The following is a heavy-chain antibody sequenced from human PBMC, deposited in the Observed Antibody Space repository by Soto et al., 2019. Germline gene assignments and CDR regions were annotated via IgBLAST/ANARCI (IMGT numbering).Heavy chain of an antibody. J-gene: IGHJ6*02. CDR1: GYTFTSYA. CDR2: INAGNGNT. CDR3: ARDGGSLENYYYYYGMDV. V-gene: IGHV1-3*01. Sequence: QVQLVQSGAEVKKPGASVKVSCKASGYTFTSYAMHWVRQAPGQRLEWMGWINAGNGNTKYSQKFQGRVTITRDTSASTAYMELSSLRSEDTAVYYCARDGGSLENYYYYYGMDVWGQGTTVTVSS. D-gene: IGHD3-16*01.